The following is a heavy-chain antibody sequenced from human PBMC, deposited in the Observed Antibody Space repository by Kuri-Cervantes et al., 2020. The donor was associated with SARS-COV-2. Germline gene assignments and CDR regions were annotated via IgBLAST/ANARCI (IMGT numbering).Heavy chain of an antibody. Sequence: GGSLRLSSAASGFTFNSYEMTWVRQAPGKGLEWLSYIGNTDSTTYYADSVKGRFTISRDNAKNLLYLQMNSLRAEDTALYYCARDLSQYGDPGFDFWGQGTLVTVSS. CDR1: GFTFNSYE. CDR3: ARDLSQYGDPGFDF. V-gene: IGHV3-48*03. D-gene: IGHD4-17*01. J-gene: IGHJ4*02. CDR2: IGNTDSTT.